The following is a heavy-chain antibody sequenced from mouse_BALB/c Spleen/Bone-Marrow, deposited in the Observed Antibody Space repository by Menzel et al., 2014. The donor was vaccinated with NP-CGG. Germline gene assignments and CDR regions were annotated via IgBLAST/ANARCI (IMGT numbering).Heavy chain of an antibody. CDR3: TLAYFGQGDWFFDV. Sequence: VQLQQSGTVLARPGASVKMSCKASDYTFTSYRMHWLKPRPGQGLEWIGAIYPGNSDTSYNQKFKGKAELTAVTSTSTAYMDLSSLTNEDSAVYYCTLAYFGQGDWFFDVWGAGTTVTVSS. J-gene: IGHJ1*01. D-gene: IGHD2-10*01. V-gene: IGHV1-5*01. CDR1: DYTFTSYR. CDR2: IYPGNSDT.